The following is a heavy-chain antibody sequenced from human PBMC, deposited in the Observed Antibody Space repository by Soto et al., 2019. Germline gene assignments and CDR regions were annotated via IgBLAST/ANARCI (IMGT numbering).Heavy chain of an antibody. CDR2: ISGSGGST. CDR3: AKDYAEPYYDFWSGYHGTYYYYGMDV. V-gene: IGHV3-23*01. Sequence: GGSLRLSCAASGFTFSSYAMSLVRQAPGKGLEWVSAISGSGGSTYYADSVKGRFTISRDNSKNTLYLQMNSLRAEDTAVYYCAKDYAEPYYDFWSGYHGTYYYYGMDVWGQGTTVTVSS. D-gene: IGHD3-3*01. J-gene: IGHJ6*02. CDR1: GFTFSSYA.